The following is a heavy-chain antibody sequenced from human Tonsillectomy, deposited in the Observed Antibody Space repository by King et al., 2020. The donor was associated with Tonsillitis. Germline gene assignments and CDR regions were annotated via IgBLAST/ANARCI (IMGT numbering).Heavy chain of an antibody. CDR2: ISGTGGIT. CDR1: GFTFSSYA. V-gene: IGHV3-23*04. J-gene: IGHJ6*02. Sequence: QLVQSGGGLVQPGGSLRLSCAASGFTFSSYAMSWVRQAPGKGLEWVSAISGTGGITYFADSVKGRFTISRDNSKNTLYLQMNRLRAEDTAVYYCAKDREYTSGWTYYYYGMDVWGQGTTVTVSS. CDR3: AKDREYTSGWTYYYYGMDV. D-gene: IGHD6-19*01.